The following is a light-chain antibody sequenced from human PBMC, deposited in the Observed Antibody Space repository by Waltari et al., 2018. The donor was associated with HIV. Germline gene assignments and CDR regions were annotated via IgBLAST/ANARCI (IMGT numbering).Light chain of an antibody. J-gene: IGLJ2*01. CDR2: DDS. V-gene: IGLV3-21*02. CDR1: KIGSKS. Sequence: SYVLTQPPSVSVAPGQTARITCGGNKIGSKSVHWYQQKTGQAPVLVVYDDSDRPSGIPGRFSGSNSGNTATLTISRVEAGDEADYYCQVWGSSSDHVVFGGGTKLTVL. CDR3: QVWGSSSDHVV.